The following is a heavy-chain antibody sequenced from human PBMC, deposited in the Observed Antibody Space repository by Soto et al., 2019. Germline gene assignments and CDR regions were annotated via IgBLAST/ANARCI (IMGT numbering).Heavy chain of an antibody. J-gene: IGHJ6*04. Sequence: ASVKVSCKASGSTFTNYGISWVRQAPGQGLEWVGWMSAYNGNTNYAQKFQGRVTMTTDTSTSTAYMELRSLRSDDTAVYYCASEARIRDYGRDVWHKETTF. CDR3: ASEARIRDYGRDV. CDR2: MSAYNGNT. CDR1: GSTFTNYG. D-gene: IGHD2-15*01. V-gene: IGHV1-18*04.